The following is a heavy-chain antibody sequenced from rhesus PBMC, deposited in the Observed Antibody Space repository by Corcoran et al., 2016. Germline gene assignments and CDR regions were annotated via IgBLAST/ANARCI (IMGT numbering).Heavy chain of an antibody. CDR2: ISGINGTT. D-gene: IGHD5-30*01. CDR1: GYSISSGYY. J-gene: IGHJ6*01. V-gene: IGHV4-99*01. CDR3: VRHGGYSHVDY. Sequence: QVQLQESGPGLVKPSETLCRTCAVCGYSISSGYYWGWIRTPPGKGLEYIGYISGINGTTSYNPSLKSRVTISKDTSRNQFSLKLSSVTAADTAVYYCVRHGGYSHVDYWGQGVVVTVSS.